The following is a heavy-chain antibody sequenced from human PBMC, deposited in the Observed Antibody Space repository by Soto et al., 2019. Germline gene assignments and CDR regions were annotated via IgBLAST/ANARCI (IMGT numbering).Heavy chain of an antibody. Sequence: EVQLVESGGGLVQPGGSLRLSCAASGFTFSNYWMSWVRQVTGKGLAWVSNIKEEGSEKYYVDSVKGRFTISRDNAKNSVHLQMNSLRDEDTAVYYCVRFSILVSGRGRGAFFDSWGQGTPVTVSS. CDR3: VRFSILVSGRGRGAFFDS. V-gene: IGHV3-7*03. CDR2: IKEEGSEK. CDR1: GFTFSNYW. J-gene: IGHJ4*02. D-gene: IGHD6-19*01.